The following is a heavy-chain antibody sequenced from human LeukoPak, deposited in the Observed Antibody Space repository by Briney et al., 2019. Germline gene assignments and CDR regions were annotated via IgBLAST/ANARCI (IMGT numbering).Heavy chain of an antibody. CDR3: ARGSSGYYQSTFDY. D-gene: IGHD3-22*01. J-gene: IGHJ4*02. Sequence: ASVKVSCKASGYTFTSYGISWVRQAPGQGLEWMGWISAYNGNTNYAQKLQGRVTMTTDTSTSTAYMELRSLRSDDTTVYYCARGSSGYYQSTFDYWGQGTLVTVSS. V-gene: IGHV1-18*01. CDR2: ISAYNGNT. CDR1: GYTFTSYG.